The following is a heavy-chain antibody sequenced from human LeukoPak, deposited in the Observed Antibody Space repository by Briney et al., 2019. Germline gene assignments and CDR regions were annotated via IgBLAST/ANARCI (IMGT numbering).Heavy chain of an antibody. CDR1: GYTFTSYA. V-gene: IGHV1-3*01. CDR3: AREDPPVLLWFGELRSAFDP. CDR2: INAGNGNT. Sequence: ASVKVSFKASGYTFTSYALHWVGQPPGQRLEWMGWINAGNGNTKYSQKFQGRVTITRDTSASTAYMELSSLRSEDTAVYYCAREDPPVLLWFGELRSAFDPWGQGTLVTVSS. J-gene: IGHJ5*02. D-gene: IGHD3-10*01.